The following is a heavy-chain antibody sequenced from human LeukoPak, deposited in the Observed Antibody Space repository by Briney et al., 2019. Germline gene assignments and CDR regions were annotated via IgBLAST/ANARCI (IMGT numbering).Heavy chain of an antibody. CDR2: ISWDGGST. CDR3: AKGSSYYDSSGYPSRFDY. D-gene: IGHD3-22*01. Sequence: GGSLRLSCAASGFTFGDYAMHWVRQARAKGLERVSLISWDGGSTYYADSVKGRFTISRDNSKNSLYLQMNSLRAEDTALYYCAKGSSYYDSSGYPSRFDYWGQGTLVTVSS. CDR1: GFTFGDYA. J-gene: IGHJ4*02. V-gene: IGHV3-43D*03.